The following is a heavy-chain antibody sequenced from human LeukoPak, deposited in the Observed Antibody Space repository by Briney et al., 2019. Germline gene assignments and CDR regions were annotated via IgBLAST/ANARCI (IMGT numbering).Heavy chain of an antibody. D-gene: IGHD6-6*01. J-gene: IGHJ5*02. CDR3: AKDEYSSTAGYWFDP. CDR1: GFTFSSYA. Sequence: GGSLRLSCAASGFTFSSYAMSWVRQAPGKGLEWVSAISGSGGSKYYADSVKGRFTISRDNSKNTLYLQMNSLRAEDTAVYYCAKDEYSSTAGYWFDPWGQGTLVTVSS. V-gene: IGHV3-23*01. CDR2: ISGSGGSK.